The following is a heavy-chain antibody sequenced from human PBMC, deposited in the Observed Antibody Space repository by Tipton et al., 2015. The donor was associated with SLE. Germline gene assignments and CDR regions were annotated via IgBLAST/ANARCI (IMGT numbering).Heavy chain of an antibody. D-gene: IGHD2-15*01. CDR3: VRDVKDLDVDY. J-gene: IGHJ4*02. CDR2: ISGYNGDT. CDR1: GYTFTTYA. V-gene: IGHV1-18*01. Sequence: QVQLVQSGAEVKKPGASVKVSCKASGYTFTTYAISWVRQAPGQGLEWMGWISGYNGDTNYAQKVQDRFTMTTDTSTSTAYMELRSPRSDDTAVYYCVRDVKDLDVDYWGPGSLLTVSS.